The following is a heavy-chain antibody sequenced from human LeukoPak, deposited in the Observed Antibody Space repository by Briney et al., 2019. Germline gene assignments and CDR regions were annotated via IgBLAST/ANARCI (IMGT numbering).Heavy chain of an antibody. D-gene: IGHD6-19*01. V-gene: IGHV3-64*01. Sequence: GGSLRLSCAASGITFSSYAMHWVRQAPGKGLEYVSSISSNGGNTYYANSVKVRFTISRDNSKNTLYLQMGSLRAEDMAVYYCARIRGGWYFDYWGQGTLVTVSS. CDR3: ARIRGGWYFDY. CDR1: GITFSSYA. J-gene: IGHJ4*02. CDR2: ISSNGGNT.